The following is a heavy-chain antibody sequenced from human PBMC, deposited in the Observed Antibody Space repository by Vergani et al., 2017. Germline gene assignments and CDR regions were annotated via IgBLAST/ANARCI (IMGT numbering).Heavy chain of an antibody. Sequence: QVQLQQWGTGPLEPSETLSLTCAVYGGAFSGYYWTWIRQSPGTGLEWIGEINHSGSSSYNPSLKSRVTISVDTAKNQFSLKLKSVTAADTATYYCGRVADFYGLGSRLLDLWGQGILVTVSS. V-gene: IGHV4-34*01. CDR1: GGAFSGYY. CDR2: INHSGSS. D-gene: IGHD3-10*01. CDR3: GRVADFYGLGSRLLDL. J-gene: IGHJ5*02.